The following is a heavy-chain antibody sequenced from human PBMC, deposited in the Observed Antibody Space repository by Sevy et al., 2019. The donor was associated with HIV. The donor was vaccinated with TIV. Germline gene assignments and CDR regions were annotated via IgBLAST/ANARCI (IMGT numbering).Heavy chain of an antibody. V-gene: IGHV3-15*01. Sequence: GGSLRLSCAASGFTFSNAWMSWVRQAPGKGLEWVGRIKSKTDGGTTDYAAPVKGRFTISRDDSKNTLYLQMNSLKTKDTAVYYCTTSQYYYDSSGYYTSGYYYYMDVWGKGTTVTVSS. CDR3: TTSQYYYDSSGYYTSGYYYYMDV. D-gene: IGHD3-22*01. CDR1: GFTFSNAW. J-gene: IGHJ6*03. CDR2: IKSKTDGGTT.